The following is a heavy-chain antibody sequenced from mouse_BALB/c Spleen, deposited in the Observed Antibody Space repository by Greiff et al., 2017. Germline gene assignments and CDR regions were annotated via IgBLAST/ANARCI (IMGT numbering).Heavy chain of an antibody. CDR1: GYTFTSYW. CDR2: INPSNGRT. V-gene: IGHV1S81*02. D-gene: IGHD4-1*01. CDR3: ARNWDGIDY. Sequence: VKLVESGAELVKPGASVKLSCKASGYTFTSYWMHWVKQRPGQGLEWIGEINPSNGRTNYNEKFKSKATLTVDKSSSTAYMQLSSLTSEDSAVYYCARNWDGIDYWGQGTTLTVSS. J-gene: IGHJ2*01.